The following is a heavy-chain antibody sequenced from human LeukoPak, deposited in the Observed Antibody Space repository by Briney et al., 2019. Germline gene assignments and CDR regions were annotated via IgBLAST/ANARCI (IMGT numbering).Heavy chain of an antibody. D-gene: IGHD3-3*01. CDR2: INSDGSST. J-gene: IGHJ6*02. V-gene: IGHV3-74*01. CDR3: AHTRGGRYYDFWSGHYYYYGMDV. Sequence: GGSLRLSCAASGFTFSSYWMHWVRQAPGKGLVWVSRINSDGSSTSYADSVKGRFTISRDNAKNTLYLQVNSLRAEDTAVYYCAHTRGGRYYDFWSGHYYYYGMDVWGQGTTVTVSS. CDR1: GFTFSSYW.